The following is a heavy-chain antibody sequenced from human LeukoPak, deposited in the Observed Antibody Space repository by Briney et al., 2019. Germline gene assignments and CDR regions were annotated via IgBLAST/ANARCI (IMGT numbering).Heavy chain of an antibody. D-gene: IGHD3-10*01. V-gene: IGHV1-2*02. CDR2: INPNSGDT. CDR3: ARDSGTTGEVKFDP. Sequence: ASVKVSCKASGYTFAGYDMHWVRRAPGQGLEWMGWINPNSGDTHYAQKFQGRVTMTRDTSISTAYMELSRLRSDDTAVYYCARDSGTTGEVKFDPWGQGTLVTVSS. J-gene: IGHJ5*02. CDR1: GYTFAGYD.